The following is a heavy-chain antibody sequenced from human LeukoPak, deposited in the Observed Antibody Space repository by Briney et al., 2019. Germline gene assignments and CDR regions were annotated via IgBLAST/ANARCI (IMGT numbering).Heavy chain of an antibody. J-gene: IGHJ5*02. CDR2: ISSGSSYI. CDR1: GFTFSSYS. CDR3: AKEVTYYYGSAPNWFDP. D-gene: IGHD3-10*01. V-gene: IGHV3-21*01. Sequence: PGGSLRLSCAASGFTFSSYSMNWFRQAPGKGLEWVSSISSGSSYIYYADSVKGRFTISRDNAKNSLYLQMNSLRAEDTAVYYCAKEVTYYYGSAPNWFDPWGQGTLVTVSS.